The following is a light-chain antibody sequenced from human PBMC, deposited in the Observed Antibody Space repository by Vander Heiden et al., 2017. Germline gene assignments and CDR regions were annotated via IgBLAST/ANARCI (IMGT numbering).Light chain of an antibody. J-gene: IGLJ1*01. CDR3: QSYDSSLSAYV. V-gene: IGLV1-40*01. CDR2: GNS. CDR1: SYNIGAGFD. Sequence: QSVLTQPPSVSGAPGQRVTISCTGSSYNIGAGFDVHWYQQLPGTTPKLLIFGNSNRPSGVPDRFSGSKSGTSASLAIIWLQAEDEGDYYCQSYDSSLSAYVFGTGTKVTVL.